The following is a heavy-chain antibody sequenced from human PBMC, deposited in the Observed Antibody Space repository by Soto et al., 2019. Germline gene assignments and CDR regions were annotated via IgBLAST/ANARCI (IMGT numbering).Heavy chain of an antibody. CDR2: IYYSGST. J-gene: IGHJ4*02. Sequence: PSETLSLTCTVSGGSISSSSYYWGWIRQPPGKGLEWIGSIYYSGSTYYNPSLKSRVTISVDTSKNQFSLKLSSVTAADTAVYYCARHRGIAPAGFAYWGQGTLVTVSS. CDR1: GGSISSSSYY. V-gene: IGHV4-39*01. D-gene: IGHD6-13*01. CDR3: ARHRGIAPAGFAY.